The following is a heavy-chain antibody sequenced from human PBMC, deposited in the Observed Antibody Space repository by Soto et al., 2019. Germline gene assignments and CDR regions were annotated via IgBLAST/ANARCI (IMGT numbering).Heavy chain of an antibody. CDR2: ISYDGSNK. CDR3: ARDPLWGTAMVLWYFDL. D-gene: IGHD5-18*01. CDR1: GFTFSSYA. Sequence: QVQLVESGGGVVQPGRSLRLSCAASGFTFSSYAMHWVRQAPGKGLEWVAVISYDGSNKYYADSVKGPFTISRDNSKNTLYLKMNSLRAEDTAVYYCARDPLWGTAMVLWYFDLWGRGTLVTVSS. J-gene: IGHJ2*01. V-gene: IGHV3-30-3*01.